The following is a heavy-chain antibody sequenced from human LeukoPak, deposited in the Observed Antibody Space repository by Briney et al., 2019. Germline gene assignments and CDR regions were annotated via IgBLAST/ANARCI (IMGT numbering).Heavy chain of an antibody. CDR1: GGSFSGYY. CDR2: INHSGST. V-gene: IGHV4-34*01. Sequence: NSSETLSLTCAVYGGSFSGYYWSWIRQPPGKGLEWIGEINHSGSTNYNPSLKSRVTISVDTSKNQFSLKLSSVTAADTAVYYCAPSRCGGDCYFGPAPNWFDPWGQGTLVTVSS. J-gene: IGHJ5*02. CDR3: APSRCGGDCYFGPAPNWFDP. D-gene: IGHD2-21*02.